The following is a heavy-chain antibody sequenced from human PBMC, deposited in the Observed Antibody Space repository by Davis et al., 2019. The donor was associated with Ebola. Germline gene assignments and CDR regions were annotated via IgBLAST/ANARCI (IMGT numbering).Heavy chain of an antibody. J-gene: IGHJ6*02. CDR3: ARGWVRGGMDV. CDR1: GDSVSSAG. D-gene: IGHD3-10*01. V-gene: IGHV6-1*01. Sequence: HSQTLSLTCAISGDSVSSAGWNWIRQSPSRGLEWLGRTYYKSKWYNDYAVSVKSRITLNPDTSKNQFSLQLTSVTPEDTALYYCARGWVRGGMDVWGEGTTVTV. CDR2: TYYKSKWYN.